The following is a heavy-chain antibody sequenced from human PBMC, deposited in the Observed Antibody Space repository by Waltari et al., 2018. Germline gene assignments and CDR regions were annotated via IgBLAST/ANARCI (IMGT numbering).Heavy chain of an antibody. Sequence: QVQLQESGPGLVKPSETLSLTCTVSGGSISSYYWSWIRQPPGKGLEWIGYIYYSGITNYNPSLKSRVTISVDTSKNQFSLNLCSVTAANTAVYYCARAGDPEGIDYWGQGTLVTVSS. CDR1: GGSISSYY. CDR3: ARAGDPEGIDY. V-gene: IGHV4-59*01. D-gene: IGHD3-10*01. J-gene: IGHJ4*02. CDR2: IYYSGIT.